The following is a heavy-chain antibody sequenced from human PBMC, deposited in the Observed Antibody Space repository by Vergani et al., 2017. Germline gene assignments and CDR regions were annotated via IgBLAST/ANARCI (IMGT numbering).Heavy chain of an antibody. J-gene: IGHJ4*02. D-gene: IGHD2-21*02. V-gene: IGHV3-49*04. CDR3: TRDCGGDCYVDY. CDR2: IRSKAYGGTT. CDR1: GFTFSSYA. Sequence: VQLVESGGGVVQPGRSLRLSCAASGFTFSSYAMHWVRQAPGKGLEWVGFIRSKAYGGTTEYAASVKGRFTISRDDSKSIAYLQMNSLKTEDTAVYYCTRDCGGDCYVDYWGQGTLVTVSS.